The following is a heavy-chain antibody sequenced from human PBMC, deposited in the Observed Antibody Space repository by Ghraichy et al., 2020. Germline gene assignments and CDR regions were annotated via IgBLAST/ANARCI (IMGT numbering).Heavy chain of an antibody. CDR2: ISGSGGST. V-gene: IGHV3-23*01. J-gene: IGHJ4*02. Sequence: GGSLRLSCAASGFTFSSYAMSWVRKAPGKGLEWVSAISGSGGSTYYADSVKGRFTISRDNSKNTLYLQMNSLRAEDTAVYYCAKSYSSGWYEYHYFDYWGQGTLVTVSS. CDR1: GFTFSSYA. CDR3: AKSYSSGWYEYHYFDY. D-gene: IGHD6-19*01.